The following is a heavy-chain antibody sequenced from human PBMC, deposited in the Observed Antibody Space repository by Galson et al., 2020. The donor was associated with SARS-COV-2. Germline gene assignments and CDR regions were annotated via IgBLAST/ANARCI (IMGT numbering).Heavy chain of an antibody. Sequence: ASVKVSCKASGYTLTELSMHWVRQAPGQGLEWMGWINPNSGGTNYAQKFQGRVTMTRDTSISIAYMELSRLRSDDTAVYYCARDGTAMVTNGFDIWGQGTMVTVSS. D-gene: IGHD5-18*01. J-gene: IGHJ3*02. CDR3: ARDGTAMVTNGFDI. V-gene: IGHV1-2*02. CDR1: GYTLTELS. CDR2: INPNSGGT.